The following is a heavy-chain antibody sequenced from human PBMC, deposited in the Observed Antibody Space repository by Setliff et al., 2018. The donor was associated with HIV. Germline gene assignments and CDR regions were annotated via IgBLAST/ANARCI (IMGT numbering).Heavy chain of an antibody. J-gene: IGHJ4*02. CDR2: IIPAFGTA. CDR1: GGRLSIHP. V-gene: IGHV1-69*05. Sequence: GASVKVSCKASGGRLSIHPISWVRQAPGRGLDWMGGIIPAFGTANYAQKFQGRVTITTDESTTTVFMELTGLRSEDTAVYYCATATGYHDSGSLQNWGQGTLVTVSS. D-gene: IGHD3-10*01. CDR3: ATATGYHDSGSLQN.